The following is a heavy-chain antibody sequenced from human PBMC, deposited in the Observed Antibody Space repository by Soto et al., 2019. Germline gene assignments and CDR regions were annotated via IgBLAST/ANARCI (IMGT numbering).Heavy chain of an antibody. V-gene: IGHV4-30-4*01. CDR3: ARGRKRWLQLATYFDY. CDR1: GGSISSGDYY. Sequence: SETLSLTCTVSGGSISSGDYYWSWIRQPPGKGLEWIGYIYYSGSTYYNPSLKSRVTISVDTSKNQFSLKLSSVTAADTAVYYCARGRKRWLQLATYFDYWGQGTPVTVSS. J-gene: IGHJ4*02. CDR2: IYYSGST. D-gene: IGHD5-12*01.